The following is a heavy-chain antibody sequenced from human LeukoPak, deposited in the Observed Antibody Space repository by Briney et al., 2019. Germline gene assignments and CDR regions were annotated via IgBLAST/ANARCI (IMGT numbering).Heavy chain of an antibody. Sequence: GGSLRLSCAASGFTVSSYYLSWVRQAPGKGLEWVGRIKSKTDGGTTDYAAPVKGRFTISRDDSKNTLYLQMNSLKTEDTAVYYCTTDSLPAGYSSGYYYYYYYYMDVWGKGTTVTISS. CDR1: GFTVSSYY. CDR2: IKSKTDGGTT. D-gene: IGHD6-19*01. CDR3: TTDSLPAGYSSGYYYYYYYYMDV. J-gene: IGHJ6*03. V-gene: IGHV3-15*01.